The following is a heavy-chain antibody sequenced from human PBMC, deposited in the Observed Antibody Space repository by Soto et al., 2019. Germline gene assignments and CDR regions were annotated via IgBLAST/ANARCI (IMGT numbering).Heavy chain of an antibody. CDR2: IYYSGNA. V-gene: IGHV4-39*01. CDR3: ARHKDTSSRYLLPDF. D-gene: IGHD6-13*01. CDR1: GGSIISGSYY. J-gene: IGHJ4*02. Sequence: SETLSLTCTVSGGSIISGSYYWGWVRQPPGKWLEWIGSIYYSGNAYYNPSLKSRVAVSVDTSKNQFSLKVTSVTATDTAVYYCARHKDTSSRYLLPDFWGQGTLVTVSS.